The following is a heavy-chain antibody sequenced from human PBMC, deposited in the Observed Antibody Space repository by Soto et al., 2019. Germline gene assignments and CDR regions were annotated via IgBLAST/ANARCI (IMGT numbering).Heavy chain of an antibody. V-gene: IGHV1-69*13. CDR3: ARVYFTAGNWNYGDAFDI. J-gene: IGHJ3*02. Sequence: SVKVSCKASGGTFSSYAISWVRQAPGQGLEWMGGIIPIFGTANYAQKFQGRVTITADESTSTAYMELSSLRSEDTAVYYCARVYFTAGNWNYGDAFDIWGQGTMVTVSS. D-gene: IGHD1-7*01. CDR1: GGTFSSYA. CDR2: IIPIFGTA.